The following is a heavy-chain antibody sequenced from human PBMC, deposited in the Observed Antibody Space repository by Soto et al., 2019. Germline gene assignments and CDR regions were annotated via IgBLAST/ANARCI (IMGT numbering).Heavy chain of an antibody. D-gene: IGHD2-8*01. CDR2: INPKSGGT. CDR1: GYSFTDYH. V-gene: IGHV1-2*04. J-gene: IGHJ6*02. CDR3: ARGDSTDCSNGVCSLFSNHDMDV. Sequence: ASVKVSCKASGYSFTDYHIHWVRQAPGQGLEWLRRINPKSGGTSTAQKFQGWVTMTTDTSISTASMELTRLTSDDTAIYYCARGDSTDCSNGVCSLFSNHDMDVWGQGTTVTVSS.